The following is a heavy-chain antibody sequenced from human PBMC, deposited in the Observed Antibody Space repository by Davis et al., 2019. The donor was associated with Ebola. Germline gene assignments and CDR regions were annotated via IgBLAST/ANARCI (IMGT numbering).Heavy chain of an antibody. CDR2: INHSGST. CDR1: GGSFSGYY. J-gene: IGHJ2*01. Sequence: PSETLSLTCAVYGGSFSGYYWSWIRQPPGKGLEWIGEINHSGSTNYNPSLKSRVTISVDTSKNQFSLKLSSVTAADTAVYYCARGRYSSSCPAFDLWGRGTLVTVSS. V-gene: IGHV4-34*01. D-gene: IGHD6-6*01. CDR3: ARGRYSSSCPAFDL.